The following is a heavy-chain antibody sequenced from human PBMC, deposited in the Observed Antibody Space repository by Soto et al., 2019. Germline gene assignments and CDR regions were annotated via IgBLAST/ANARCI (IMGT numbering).Heavy chain of an antibody. CDR1: GFTFRNYG. Sequence: GGSLRLSCAASGFTFRNYGMNWVRQAPGKGLEWVSYIGIGSSTKYYPDSVKGRFTISRENARNSLYLQMDSLRAGDTAVYYCVRGKTTTVKTRDAFDIWGQGAMVTVSS. CDR2: IGIGSSTK. CDR3: VRGKTTTVKTRDAFDI. J-gene: IGHJ3*02. D-gene: IGHD4-17*01. V-gene: IGHV3-48*01.